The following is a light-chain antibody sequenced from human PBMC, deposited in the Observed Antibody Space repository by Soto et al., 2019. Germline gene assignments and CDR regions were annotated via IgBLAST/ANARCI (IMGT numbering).Light chain of an antibody. CDR1: QSISIL. V-gene: IGKV1-5*03. Sequence: DIPLTQSPSTLSASVGDRVTITCRASQSISILLAWYQQKPGKAPNLLIYATSTLETGVSSRFSGSGSGTEFTLTISSLQPDDYATYYSQHYNDFSWTFGQGTKVEIK. J-gene: IGKJ1*01. CDR2: ATS. CDR3: QHYNDFSWT.